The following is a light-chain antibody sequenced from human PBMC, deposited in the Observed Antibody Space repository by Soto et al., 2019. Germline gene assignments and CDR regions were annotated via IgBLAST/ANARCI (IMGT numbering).Light chain of an antibody. V-gene: IGKV4-1*01. CDR2: WAS. Sequence: DIVMTQSPDSLAVSLGERATINCKSSQSVLYSSNNKNYLAWYQQKPGQPPKLLIYWASTRESGVPDRFSGSGSGTDFPLTISSLQAEDVAVYYCQQYYRPWTFGRGTKVEIK. CDR3: QQYYRPWT. J-gene: IGKJ1*01. CDR1: QSVLYSSNNKNY.